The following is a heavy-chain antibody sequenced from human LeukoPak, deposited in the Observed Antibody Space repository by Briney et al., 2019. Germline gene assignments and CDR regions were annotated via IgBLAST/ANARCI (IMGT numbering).Heavy chain of an antibody. D-gene: IGHD3-22*01. Sequence: PGGSLRLSCAASGFTFSNSAMSWVRQAPGKGLEWVSGFTRNDETTSYADSVKGRFTISRDKSRDTLYLQMNSLTAEDTAVYYCAKVKVVGYSTFDYWGQGTLVTVSP. J-gene: IGHJ4*02. CDR2: FTRNDETT. CDR3: AKVKVVGYSTFDY. V-gene: IGHV3-23*01. CDR1: GFTFSNSA.